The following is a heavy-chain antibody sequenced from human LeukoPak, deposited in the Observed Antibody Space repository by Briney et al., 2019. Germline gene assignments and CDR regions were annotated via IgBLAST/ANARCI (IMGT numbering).Heavy chain of an antibody. CDR2: ISSSTSI. J-gene: IGHJ6*03. D-gene: IGHD3-10*01. V-gene: IGHV3-69-1*01. CDR1: GFNFNYYT. Sequence: GRSLRLSCVASGFNFNYYTMNWVRQAPGKGLEWVSSISSSTSIYYADSLKGRLTISRDNAKNSLYLQINSLRAEDTAVYYCARGKNSGLPGGFYYYYMDVWGKGTTVTVSS. CDR3: ARGKNSGLPGGFYYYYMDV.